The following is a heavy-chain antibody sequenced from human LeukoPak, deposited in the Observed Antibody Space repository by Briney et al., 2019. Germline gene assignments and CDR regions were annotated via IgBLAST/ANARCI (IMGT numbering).Heavy chain of an antibody. D-gene: IGHD6-13*01. CDR1: GYTFTSYD. CDR3: ARKRSSSWYRYWFDP. Sequence: GASVKVSCKASGYTFTSYDINWVRQATGQGGEGMGWMNPNSGNTGYAQKFQGRVTITRNTSIITAYMELSSLRSEDTAVYYCARKRSSSWYRYWFDPWGQGTLVTVSS. V-gene: IGHV1-8*03. CDR2: MNPNSGNT. J-gene: IGHJ5*02.